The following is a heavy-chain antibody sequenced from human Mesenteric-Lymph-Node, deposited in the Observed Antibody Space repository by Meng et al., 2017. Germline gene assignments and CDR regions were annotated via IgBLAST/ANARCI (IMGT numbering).Heavy chain of an antibody. Sequence: GESLKISCSTSGFSLSSYEMIWVRQAPGKGLEWVSAISGSGGSTYYADSVKGRFTISRDNSKNTLYLQINSLRAEDTAVYYCAKDKGWPDAFDIWGQGTMVTVSS. CDR2: ISGSGGST. CDR1: GFSLSSYE. V-gene: IGHV3-23*01. J-gene: IGHJ3*02. D-gene: IGHD6-19*01. CDR3: AKDKGWPDAFDI.